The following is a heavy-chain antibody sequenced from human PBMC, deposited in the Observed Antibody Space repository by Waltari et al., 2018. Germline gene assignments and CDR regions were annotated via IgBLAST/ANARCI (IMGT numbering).Heavy chain of an antibody. CDR3: AGGPGTYWSGLLDY. D-gene: IGHD3-3*01. V-gene: IGHV3-15*01. Sequence: EVQLVESGGNLVKAGGSLRLSCEVSGFTFSKIWQSWVRQAPGNGLEWVGRIKSKNDGGTTDYAGPVRGRFTSSRDDSKNMFYLEMDSLKTEDTAVYYCAGGPGTYWSGLLDYWGQGTLVTVSS. CDR1: GFTFSKIW. J-gene: IGHJ4*02. CDR2: IKSKNDGGTT.